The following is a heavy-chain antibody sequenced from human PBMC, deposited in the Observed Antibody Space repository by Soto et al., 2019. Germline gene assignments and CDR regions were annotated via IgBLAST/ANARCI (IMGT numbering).Heavy chain of an antibody. D-gene: IGHD3-10*01. Sequence: QVQLVQSGAEIKKPGASVKVSCKASGYSFIDYYIHWVRQAPGQGLEWMGWISPRSGGTNDAQKFRGRVTITSDTSITTACMELISLSSDGRAVFYCTKKGGGPFPFDPWGQGTRVTVSS. J-gene: IGHJ5*02. CDR1: GYSFIDYY. CDR2: ISPRSGGT. CDR3: TKKGGGPFPFDP. V-gene: IGHV1-2*02.